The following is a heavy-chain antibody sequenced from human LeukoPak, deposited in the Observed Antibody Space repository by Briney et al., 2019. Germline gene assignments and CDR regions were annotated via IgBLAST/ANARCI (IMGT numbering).Heavy chain of an antibody. J-gene: IGHJ4*02. D-gene: IGHD2-2*01. Sequence: GGSLRLSCAASGFTFSHHAMHWVRQAPGEGLEWVAITSSDGTYKFYADSVKGRFTISRDNSKNTLYLQMNSLRREDTAVYYCARDRGSTGQYCFDYWGQGTLVTVSS. V-gene: IGHV3-30-3*01. CDR3: ARDRGSTGQYCFDY. CDR1: GFTFSHHA. CDR2: TSSDGTYK.